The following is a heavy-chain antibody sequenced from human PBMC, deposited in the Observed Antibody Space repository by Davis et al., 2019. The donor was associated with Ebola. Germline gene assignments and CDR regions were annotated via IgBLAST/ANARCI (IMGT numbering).Heavy chain of an antibody. J-gene: IGHJ4*02. D-gene: IGHD6-13*01. CDR2: IRSKANSYAT. Sequence: GESLKISCAASGFTFSNAWMSWVRQAPGKGLEWVGRIRSKANSYATAYAASVKGRFTISRDDSKNTAYLQMNSLKTEDTAVYYCDIADYWGQGTLVTVSS. CDR3: DIADY. CDR1: GFTFSNAW. V-gene: IGHV3-73*01.